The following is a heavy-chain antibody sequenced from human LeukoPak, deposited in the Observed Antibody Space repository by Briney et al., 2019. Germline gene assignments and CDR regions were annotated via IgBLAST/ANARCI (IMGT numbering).Heavy chain of an antibody. V-gene: IGHV1-24*01. J-gene: IGHJ3*02. CDR2: FDPEDGET. D-gene: IGHD6-13*01. CDR3: ARDLPIAAAEAFDI. CDR1: GYTLTELS. Sequence: ASVKVSCKVSGYTLTELSMHWVRQAPGKGLEWMGGFDPEDGETIYAQKFQGRVTMTEDTSTDTAYMELSSLRPEDTAVYYCARDLPIAAAEAFDIWGQGTMVIVSS.